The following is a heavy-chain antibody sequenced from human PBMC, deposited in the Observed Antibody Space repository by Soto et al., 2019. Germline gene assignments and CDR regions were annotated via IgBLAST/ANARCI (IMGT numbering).Heavy chain of an antibody. CDR1: GFTFRNYA. Sequence: QVQLVESGGGVVQPGRSLTLSCAASGFTFRNYAMHWVRQAPGKGLEWVATISYDGDNKYYTDSVKGPFTISRDNSNNPLYLQMNSLRPEDTSVYYCARPWGQLSTYYYGMDTWGQGTTVTVSS. CDR3: ARPWGQLSTYYYGMDT. D-gene: IGHD3-16*01. J-gene: IGHJ6*02. V-gene: IGHV3-30-3*01. CDR2: ISYDGDNK.